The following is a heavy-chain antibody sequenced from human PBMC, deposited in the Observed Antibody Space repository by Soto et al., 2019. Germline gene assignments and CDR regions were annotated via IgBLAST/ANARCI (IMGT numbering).Heavy chain of an antibody. CDR1: GGSFSGYY. D-gene: IGHD3-22*01. CDR2: IYHTGST. V-gene: IGHV4-34*01. Sequence: SDTLSLTCVVYGGSFSGYYWSWIRQPPGKGLEWIGEIYHTGSTNYNPSLKSRVTISLDTSKNQFSLKLSSVTAADTAVYYCARGPLYYDDGAAFRPGYFQHWGQGTLVTVS. J-gene: IGHJ1*01. CDR3: ARGPLYYDDGAAFRPGYFQH.